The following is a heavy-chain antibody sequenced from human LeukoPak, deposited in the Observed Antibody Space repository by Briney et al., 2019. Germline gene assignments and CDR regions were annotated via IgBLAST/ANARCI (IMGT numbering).Heavy chain of an antibody. CDR1: GFTFSSYG. D-gene: IGHD1-1*01. V-gene: IGHV3-30*02. Sequence: GGSLRLSCAASGFTFSSYGMHLVCQAPGKGLEWVAFIRYDGSNKYYTDSVKGRFTISRDNSKNTLYLQMNSLRAEDTAVYYCAKDKDPWKGTSISDFDYWGQGTLVTVSS. CDR3: AKDKDPWKGTSISDFDY. J-gene: IGHJ4*02. CDR2: IRYDGSNK.